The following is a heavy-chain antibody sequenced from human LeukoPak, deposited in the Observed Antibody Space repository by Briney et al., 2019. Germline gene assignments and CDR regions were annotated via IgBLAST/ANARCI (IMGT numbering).Heavy chain of an antibody. D-gene: IGHD6-13*01. V-gene: IGHV4-39*07. J-gene: IGHJ4*02. CDR3: ARGGGYSSSWYPSFDY. CDR2: IYYSGST. Sequence: SETLSLTCTVSGGSISSSSYYWGWIRQPPGKGLEWIGSIYYSGSTYYNPSLKSRVTISVDTSKDQFSLKLSSVTAADTAVYYCARGGGYSSSWYPSFDYWGQGTLVTVSS. CDR1: GGSISSSSYY.